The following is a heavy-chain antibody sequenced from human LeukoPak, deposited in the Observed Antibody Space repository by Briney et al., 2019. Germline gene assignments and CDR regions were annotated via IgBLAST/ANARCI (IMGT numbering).Heavy chain of an antibody. Sequence: GGSLRLSCAASGFTFSSYSMNWVRQAPGKGLEWVSSISSSSSYIYYADSVKGRFTISRDNAKNSLYLQMNSLRAEDTAVYYCARLRSGTAMVDYWGQGTLVTVSS. V-gene: IGHV3-21*04. J-gene: IGHJ4*02. CDR2: ISSSSSYI. CDR1: GFTFSSYS. CDR3: ARLRSGTAMVDY. D-gene: IGHD5-18*01.